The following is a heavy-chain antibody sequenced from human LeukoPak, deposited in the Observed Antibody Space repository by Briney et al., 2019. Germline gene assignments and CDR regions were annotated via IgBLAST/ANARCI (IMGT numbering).Heavy chain of an antibody. J-gene: IGHJ4*02. CDR1: GGTFSGYA. CDR3: AIYDSSGYYYSHFDY. D-gene: IGHD3-22*01. Sequence: GSSVKVSCKASGGTFSGYAISWVRQAPGQGLEWMGGIIPIFGTANYAQKFQGRVTITADESTSTAYMELSSLRSEDTAVYYCAIYDSSGYYYSHFDYWGQGTLVTVSS. V-gene: IGHV1-69*01. CDR2: IIPIFGTA.